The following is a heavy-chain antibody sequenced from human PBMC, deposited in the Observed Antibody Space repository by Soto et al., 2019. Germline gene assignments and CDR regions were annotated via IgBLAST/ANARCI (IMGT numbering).Heavy chain of an antibody. CDR1: GFTFSSYS. V-gene: IGHV3-21*01. D-gene: IGHD6-13*01. CDR2: ISSSSSSYI. J-gene: IGHJ3*02. CDR3: ARGAGYSSSWYSGSDAFDI. Sequence: GGSLRLSCAASGFTFSSYSMNWVRQAPGKGLEWVSSISSSSSSYIYYADSVKGRFTISRDNAKNSLYLQMNSLRAEDTAVYYCARGAGYSSSWYSGSDAFDIWGQGTMVTVSS.